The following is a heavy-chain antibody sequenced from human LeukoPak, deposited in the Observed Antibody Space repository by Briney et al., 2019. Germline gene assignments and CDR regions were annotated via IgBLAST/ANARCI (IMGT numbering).Heavy chain of an antibody. CDR1: EYTHTELS. CDR3: AADRGDYSGSYWTAFDI. J-gene: IGHJ3*02. CDR2: FDPEDGEI. D-gene: IGHD1-26*01. V-gene: IGHV1-24*01. Sequence: ASVKVSCKVSEYTHTELSMHWVRQASGKGLEWLGGFDPEDGEIIYAQKFQGRVTMSDDTSTDTAYMELGSLRSDDTAVYYCAADRGDYSGSYWTAFDIWGQGTMVTVSS.